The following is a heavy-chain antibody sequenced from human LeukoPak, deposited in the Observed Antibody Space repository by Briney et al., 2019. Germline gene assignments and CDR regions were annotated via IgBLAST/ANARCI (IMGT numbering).Heavy chain of an antibody. Sequence: GESLKISCKGSGYSFTNYWIGWVRQMPGKGLEWMGIIYPGDSDTRYSPSFQGQVTISADKFITTAYLQWSSLKASDTALDYCARLHNAYSDAFGIWGQGTMVTVCS. CDR3: ARLHNAYSDAFGI. J-gene: IGHJ3*02. D-gene: IGHD1-14*01. V-gene: IGHV5-51*01. CDR2: IYPGDSDT. CDR1: GYSFTNYW.